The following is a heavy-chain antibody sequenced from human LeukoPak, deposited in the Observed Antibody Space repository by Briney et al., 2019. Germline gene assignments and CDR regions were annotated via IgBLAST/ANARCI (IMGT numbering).Heavy chain of an antibody. CDR3: ARHNWVVPAAIYGSRGEPYFDY. D-gene: IGHD2-2*01. CDR1: GGSFSGYY. CDR2: INHSGST. V-gene: IGHV4-34*01. J-gene: IGHJ4*02. Sequence: SETLSLTCAVYGGSFSGYYWSWIRQPPGKGLEWIGEINHSGSTNYNPSLKSRVTISVDTSKNQFSLKLSSVTAADTAVYYWARHNWVVPAAIYGSRGEPYFDYWGQGTLVTVSS.